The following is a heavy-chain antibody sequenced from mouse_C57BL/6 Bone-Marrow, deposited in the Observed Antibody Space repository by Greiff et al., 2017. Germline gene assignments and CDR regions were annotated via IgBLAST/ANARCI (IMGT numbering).Heavy chain of an antibody. D-gene: IGHD1-1*01. J-gene: IGHJ2*01. V-gene: IGHV1-50*01. CDR1: GYTFTSYW. CDR3: ARGYYYGSSFDY. Sequence: VQLQQPGAELVKPGASVKLSCKASGYTFTSYWMQWVKQRPGQGLEWIGEIDPSDSYPNYNQKFKGKATLTVDTSSSTAYMQLSSLTSEDSAVYYGARGYYYGSSFDYWGQGTTLTVSS. CDR2: IDPSDSYP.